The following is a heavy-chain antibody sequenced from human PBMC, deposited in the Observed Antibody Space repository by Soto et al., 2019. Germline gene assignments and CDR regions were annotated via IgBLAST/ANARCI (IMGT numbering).Heavy chain of an antibody. CDR3: ARVEDYYDSSGYFAY. D-gene: IGHD3-22*01. CDR1: GFTFSDYY. CDR2: ISSSGSTI. V-gene: IGHV3-11*01. J-gene: IGHJ4*02. Sequence: GGSLRLSCAASGFTFSDYYMSWIRQAPGKGLEWVSYISSSGSTIYYADSVKGRFTISRDNAKNSLYLQMNSLRAEDTAVYYCARVEDYYDSSGYFAYWGQGSLVTVSS.